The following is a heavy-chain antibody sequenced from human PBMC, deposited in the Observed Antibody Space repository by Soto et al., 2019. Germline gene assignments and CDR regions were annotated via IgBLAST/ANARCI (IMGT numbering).Heavy chain of an antibody. CDR2: IIPMLTVT. D-gene: IGHD2-2*01. CDR3: SIGSWSAETFGV. CDR1: GGTFSTYT. Sequence: QVHLEQSGAEVKKPGSSVKVSCKAAGGTFSTYTLIWVRQAPGQGLEWMGRIIPMLTVTNSAQKFQGRVTLSADKSKSQAFMELTNLTSDDPAVYYCSIGSWSAETFGVWGQGTMVTVSS. V-gene: IGHV1-69*02. J-gene: IGHJ3*01.